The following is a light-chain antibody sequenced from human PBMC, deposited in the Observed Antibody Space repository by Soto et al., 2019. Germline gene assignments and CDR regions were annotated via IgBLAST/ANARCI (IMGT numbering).Light chain of an antibody. J-gene: IGLJ1*01. Sequence: VLTQPPSVSVAPGQTARIVCGGDNIGGQTVQWYQQKPGQAPVLVVYDDRDRPSGIPERLAGSKSGNRATLTISKVEDGDEADYYCQVWDKSSDQYVFGSGTKLTVL. CDR3: QVWDKSSDQYV. CDR2: DDR. V-gene: IGLV3-21*02. CDR1: NIGGQT.